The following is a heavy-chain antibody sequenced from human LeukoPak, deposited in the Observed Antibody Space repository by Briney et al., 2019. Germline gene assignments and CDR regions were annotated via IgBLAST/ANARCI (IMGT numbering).Heavy chain of an antibody. J-gene: IGHJ4*02. CDR2: ISHRGRT. CDR1: GGSFSSYY. CDR3: ARESASSRGCFDY. Sequence: PSETLSLTCSVYGGSFSSYYWSWIRQSPGKGLEWIGEISHRGRTNYNPSLKSRVTISVDTSKNQFSLKLNSVTAADTAVYYCARESASSRGCFDYWGQGTLFTVSS. D-gene: IGHD6-13*01. V-gene: IGHV4-34*01.